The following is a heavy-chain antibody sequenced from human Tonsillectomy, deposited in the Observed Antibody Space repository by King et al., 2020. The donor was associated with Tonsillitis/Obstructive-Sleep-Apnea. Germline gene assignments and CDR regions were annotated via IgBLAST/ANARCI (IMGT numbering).Heavy chain of an antibody. V-gene: IGHV3-20*04. CDR3: AREGGDYGGTPGNDY. J-gene: IGHJ4*02. Sequence: VQLVESGGGVVRPGGSLRLSWAASVFTFDDYGLSGVRQSPGKGWGWVAGMRWNGGRLGFADSVKGRFTISRDNAKNSLYLQMNSLRAEDTALYYCAREGGDYGGTPGNDYWGQGTLVTVSS. D-gene: IGHD4-23*01. CDR2: MRWNGGRL. CDR1: VFTFDDYG.